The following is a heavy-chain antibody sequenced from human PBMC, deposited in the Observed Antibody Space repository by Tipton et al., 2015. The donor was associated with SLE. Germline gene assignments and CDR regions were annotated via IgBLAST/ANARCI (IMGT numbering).Heavy chain of an antibody. V-gene: IGHV4-59*01. D-gene: IGHD6-13*01. CDR1: GGSISSYY. CDR2: IYYSGST. Sequence: TLSLTCTVSGGSISSYYWSWIRQPPGKGLEWIGYIYYSGSTNYNPFLKSRVTISVDTSKNQFSLKLSSVTAADTAVYYCAREGDSSSWYARGHYGMDVWGQGTTVTVSS. CDR3: AREGDSSSWYARGHYGMDV. J-gene: IGHJ6*02.